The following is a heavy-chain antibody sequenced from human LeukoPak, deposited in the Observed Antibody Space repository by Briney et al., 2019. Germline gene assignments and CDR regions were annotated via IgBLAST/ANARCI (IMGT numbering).Heavy chain of an antibody. CDR3: ARDGPGGGSYYTNY. D-gene: IGHD1-26*01. CDR1: GFTPDDYV. J-gene: IGHJ4*02. CDR2: ISGNGRST. Sequence: VGSLRLSCAASGFTPDDYVMSCVPQSPGQAGKCCSAISGNGRSTSYADSVKGRLTITRDHAKNSLYLQMDSLRAEDTALYYCARDGPGGGSYYTNYWGQGTLVNVSS. V-gene: IGHV3-20*04.